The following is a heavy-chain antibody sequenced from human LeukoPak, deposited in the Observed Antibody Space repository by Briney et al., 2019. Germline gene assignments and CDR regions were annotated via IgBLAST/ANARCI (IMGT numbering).Heavy chain of an antibody. D-gene: IGHD2-21*01. CDR1: GFTFTSSA. CDR3: AADQAEYCDGDCYNV. Sequence: SVKVSCKASGFTFTSSAVQWVRQARGQRLEWIGWIVVGSGNTNYAQKFQERVTITRDMSTSTAYVELSSLRSEDTAVYYCAADQAEYCDGDCYNVWGQGTTVTVSS. V-gene: IGHV1-58*01. CDR2: IVVGSGNT. J-gene: IGHJ6*02.